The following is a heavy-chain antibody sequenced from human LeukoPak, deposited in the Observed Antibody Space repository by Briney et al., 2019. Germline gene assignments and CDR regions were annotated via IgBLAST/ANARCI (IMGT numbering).Heavy chain of an antibody. D-gene: IGHD3-10*02. V-gene: IGHV3-30*02. J-gene: IGHJ6*04. CDR1: RFTFRSYG. CDR3: AELGITMIGGV. Sequence: GGSLRLSCAASRFTFRSYGMHWVRQAPGKGLEWVSFIRFDGRNKYYADSVKGRFTISRDNSKNSLYLQMNSLRAEDTAVYYCAELGITMIGGVWGKGTTVTISS. CDR2: IRFDGRNK.